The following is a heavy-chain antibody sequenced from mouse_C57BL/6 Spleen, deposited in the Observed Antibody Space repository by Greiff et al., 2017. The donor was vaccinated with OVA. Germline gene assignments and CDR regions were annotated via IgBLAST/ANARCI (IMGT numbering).Heavy chain of an antibody. J-gene: IGHJ3*01. CDR2: INPGSGGT. D-gene: IGHD4-1*01. CDR1: GYAFTHYL. V-gene: IGHV1-54*01. Sequence: QVPLQQSGAELLRPGTSVKVSCTASGYAFTHYLIAWVKPRPRQGLELICVINPGSGGTNYNEQFKDKATLTADKSSSTAYMQLSSLTYEDSAVYFCARGLGRDLADWGQGTLVTVSA. CDR3: ARGLGRDLAD.